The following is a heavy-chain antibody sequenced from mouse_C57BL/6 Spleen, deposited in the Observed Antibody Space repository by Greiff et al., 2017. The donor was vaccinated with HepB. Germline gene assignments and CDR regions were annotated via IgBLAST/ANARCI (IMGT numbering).Heavy chain of an antibody. Sequence: QVQLKQPGTELVKPGASVKLSCKASGYTFTSYWMHWVKQRPGQGLEWIGNINPSNGGTNYNEKFKSKATLTVDKSSSTAYMQLSSLTSEDSAVYYCARGDYDDYYAMDDWGQGTSVTVSS. CDR2: INPSNGGT. J-gene: IGHJ4*01. V-gene: IGHV1-53*01. D-gene: IGHD2-4*01. CDR3: ARGDYDDYYAMDD. CDR1: GYTFTSYW.